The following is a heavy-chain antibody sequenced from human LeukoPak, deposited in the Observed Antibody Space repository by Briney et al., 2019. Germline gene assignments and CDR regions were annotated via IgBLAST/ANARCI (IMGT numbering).Heavy chain of an antibody. CDR3: ARGLPLYGYSGSDY. J-gene: IGHJ4*02. D-gene: IGHD5-18*01. V-gene: IGHV1-46*01. CDR2: INPRGTST. CDR1: GYSFTSHY. Sequence: ASVKVSCKASGYSFTSHYMHWVRQAPGQGLEWMGLINPRGTSTIYAEKFQGRVTITRNTSISTAYMELSSLRSEDTAVYYCARGLPLYGYSGSDYWGQGTLVTVSS.